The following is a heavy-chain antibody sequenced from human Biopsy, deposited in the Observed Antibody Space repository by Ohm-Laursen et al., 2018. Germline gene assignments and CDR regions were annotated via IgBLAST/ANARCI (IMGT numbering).Heavy chain of an antibody. V-gene: IGHV4-4*07. J-gene: IGHJ3*01. CDR1: GASMTGYF. CDR3: AREDEGLLRALDL. CDR2: IYTTGDT. D-gene: IGHD3-3*01. Sequence: SETLSLTCTVSGASMTGYFWTWVRQPAGKGLEWIGHIYTTGDTTYNPSLESRVTMSLDTPENQFSLKMTSLTAADTAVYFCAREDEGLLRALDLWGQGTMVTVSS.